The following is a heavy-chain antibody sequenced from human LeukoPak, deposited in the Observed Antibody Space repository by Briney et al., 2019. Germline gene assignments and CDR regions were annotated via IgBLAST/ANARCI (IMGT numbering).Heavy chain of an antibody. V-gene: IGHV3-23*01. Sequence: GGSLRLSCSASGFTFSSHAKSGLRQPPGKGLEWVSAISGSGGSTYYADPVKGRFTISRDNSKDTLFLQMNSLRAEDTVIYYCEKYGYARPPPTHLDHWGQGTQVTVSS. CDR1: GFTFSSHA. CDR2: ISGSGGST. CDR3: EKYGYARPPPTHLDH. D-gene: IGHD5-18*01. J-gene: IGHJ5*02.